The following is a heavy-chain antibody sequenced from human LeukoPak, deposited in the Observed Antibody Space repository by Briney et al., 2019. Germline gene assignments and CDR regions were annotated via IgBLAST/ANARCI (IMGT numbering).Heavy chain of an antibody. CDR1: GYTFTGYY. J-gene: IGHJ4*02. CDR2: IYPNSGGT. D-gene: IGHD5-18*01. Sequence: ASVKVSCKASGYTFTGYYMHWMRQAPGQGPEWMGWIYPNSGGTSYAQKFQGRVTMTRDTSISTAYMELSRLRSDDTAVYYCARAKVIVPDYWGQGTLVTVSS. CDR3: ARAKVIVPDY. V-gene: IGHV1-2*02.